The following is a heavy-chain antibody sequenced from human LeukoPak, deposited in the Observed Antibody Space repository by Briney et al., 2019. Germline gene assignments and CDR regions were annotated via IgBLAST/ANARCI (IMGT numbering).Heavy chain of an antibody. CDR2: IISILGIA. Sequence: SVKVSCKASGGTFSSYAISWVRQAPGQGLEWMGRIISILGIANYAQKFQGRVTITADKSTSTAYMELSSLRSEDTAVYYCARGGPYGSGSYYKGGHWFDPWGQGTLSPSPQ. CDR1: GGTFSSYA. J-gene: IGHJ5*02. D-gene: IGHD3-10*01. V-gene: IGHV1-69*04. CDR3: ARGGPYGSGSYYKGGHWFDP.